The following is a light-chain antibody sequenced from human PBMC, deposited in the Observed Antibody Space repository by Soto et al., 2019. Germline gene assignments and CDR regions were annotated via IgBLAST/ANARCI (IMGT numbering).Light chain of an antibody. Sequence: EIVMAQSPATLSLSPGERATLSWWASQTIDNTLAWYQRKPGQAPRLLIYDASTRDTGVPARFSGSGSGTDCTLPISRLQSDDFEVYYCQQYDNWPWTFGQGTKVDIK. CDR2: DAS. J-gene: IGKJ1*01. V-gene: IGKV3-15*01. CDR3: QQYDNWPWT. CDR1: QTIDNT.